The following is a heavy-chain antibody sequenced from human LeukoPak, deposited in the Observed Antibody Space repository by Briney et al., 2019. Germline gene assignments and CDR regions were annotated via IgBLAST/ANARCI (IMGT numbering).Heavy chain of an antibody. J-gene: IGHJ6*03. V-gene: IGHV3-7*01. CDR1: GFTFSGYA. CDR2: IKHDGSEK. Sequence: GGSLRLSCAASGFTFSGYAMHWVRRAPGKGLEWVANIKHDGSEKYYVDSVKGRFTISRDNAKNSLYLQMNSLRAEDTAVYYCARDDGTLPYYYMDVWGKGTTVTVSS. CDR3: ARDDGTLPYYYMDV.